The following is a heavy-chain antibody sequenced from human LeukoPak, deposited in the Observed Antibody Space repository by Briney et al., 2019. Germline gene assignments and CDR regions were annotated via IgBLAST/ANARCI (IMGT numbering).Heavy chain of an antibody. J-gene: IGHJ4*02. V-gene: IGHV3-23*01. CDR2: IFGNGDTT. Sequence: GGSLRLSCAASGFTVSSNYMSWVRQAPGKGLEWVSIIFGNGDTTYYADSVKGRFTVSRDNSKDTLYLQMNDLRPDDTAIYYCAKRNTMVRGGPCFDYWGQGLLVTVSS. CDR3: AKRNTMVRGGPCFDY. CDR1: GFTVSSNY. D-gene: IGHD3-10*01.